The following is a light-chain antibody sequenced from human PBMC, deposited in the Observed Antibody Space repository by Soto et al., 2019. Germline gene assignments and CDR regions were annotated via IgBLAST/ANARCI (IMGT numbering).Light chain of an antibody. CDR1: QSISSY. V-gene: IGKV1-39*01. CDR2: AAS. CDR3: QQSDSTPST. J-gene: IGKJ2*01. Sequence: DIQMTQSPSSLSASVGDRVTITCRASQSISSYLNWYQQKPGKAPKLLIYAASSLQSGVPSRFSGSESGTDFTLTISSLQPEDCATYYCQQSDSTPSTFGQGKKLEIK.